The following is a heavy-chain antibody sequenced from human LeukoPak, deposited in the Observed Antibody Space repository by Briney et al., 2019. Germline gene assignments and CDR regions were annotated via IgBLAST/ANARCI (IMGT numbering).Heavy chain of an antibody. CDR1: EFTFSSYG. CDR3: AKESFWSPPYYFDY. J-gene: IGHJ4*02. V-gene: IGHV3-30*18. D-gene: IGHD3-3*01. Sequence: GGSLRLSCAASEFTFSSYGMHWVRQAPGKGLEWVAVISYDGSNKYYADSVKGRFTISRDNSKNTLYLQMNSLRAEDTAVYYCAKESFWSPPYYFDYWGQGTLVTVSS. CDR2: ISYDGSNK.